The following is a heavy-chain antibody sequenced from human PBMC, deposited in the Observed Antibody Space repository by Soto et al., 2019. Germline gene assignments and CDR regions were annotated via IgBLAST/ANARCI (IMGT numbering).Heavy chain of an antibody. Sequence: HPGGSLRLSCAASGFTFSSYAMSWVRQAPGKGLEWVSAISGSGGSTYYADSVKGRFTISRDNSKNTLYLQMNSLRAEDTAVYYCAKDFYGATMIVVVTPDAFDIWGKGKMVTVPS. CDR1: GFTFSSYA. CDR2: ISGSGGST. CDR3: AKDFYGATMIVVVTPDAFDI. J-gene: IGHJ3*02. D-gene: IGHD3-22*01. V-gene: IGHV3-23*01.